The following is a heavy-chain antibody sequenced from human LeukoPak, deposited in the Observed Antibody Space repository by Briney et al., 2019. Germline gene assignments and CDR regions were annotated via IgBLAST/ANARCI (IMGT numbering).Heavy chain of an antibody. V-gene: IGHV4-38-2*02. Sequence: PSETLSLTCTVSGYSISNGYYWGWIRQPPGKGLEWVGSIYHRGGTYYNPSLTSRVTISLDRSKKKFSLKLKSVTAADTAVYYCARGGYYGSGNDFRFDPWGQGTLVTVSS. CDR2: IYHRGGT. CDR1: GYSISNGYY. CDR3: ARGGYYGSGNDFRFDP. D-gene: IGHD3-10*01. J-gene: IGHJ5*02.